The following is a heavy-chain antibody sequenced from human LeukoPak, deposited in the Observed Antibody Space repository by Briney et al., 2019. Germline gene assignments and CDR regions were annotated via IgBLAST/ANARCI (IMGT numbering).Heavy chain of an antibody. D-gene: IGHD6-13*01. CDR1: GYTFTGYY. CDR2: INPNSGGT. CDR3: ARERAAAGIFARRPYGMDV. V-gene: IGHV1-2*06. Sequence: GASVQVSCKASGYTFTGYYMHWVRQAPGQGLEWMGRINPNSGGTNYAQKFQGRVTMTRDTSISTAYMELSRLRSDDTAVYYCARERAAAGIFARRPYGMDVWGQGTTVTVSS. J-gene: IGHJ6*02.